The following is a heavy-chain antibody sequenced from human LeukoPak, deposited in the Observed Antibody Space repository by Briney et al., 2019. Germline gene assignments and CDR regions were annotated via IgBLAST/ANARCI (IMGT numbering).Heavy chain of an antibody. Sequence: SETLSLTCTVSGGSISSYYWSWIRQPPGKGLEWIGYIYYSGSTNYNPSLKSRVTISVDTSKNQFSLKLSSVTAADTAVYYCARGEQLTPYYYYYGMDVWGQGTTVTVSS. J-gene: IGHJ6*02. CDR1: GGSISSYY. V-gene: IGHV4-59*01. D-gene: IGHD6-13*01. CDR2: IYYSGST. CDR3: ARGEQLTPYYYYYGMDV.